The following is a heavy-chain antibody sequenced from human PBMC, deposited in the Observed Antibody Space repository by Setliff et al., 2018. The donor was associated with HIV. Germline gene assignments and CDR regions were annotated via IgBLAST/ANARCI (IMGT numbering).Heavy chain of an antibody. Sequence: ASVKVSCKASGYTVTDYYMHWVRQAPGQGLEWMGWTNPNSGGTKSAQTFQGRVTMTRDTSINTAYMDLSRLRSDDTAIYYCARDKLEETAESLWGPMKNDAFDVWGPGTLVTVSS. CDR3: ARDKLEETAESLWGPMKNDAFDV. D-gene: IGHD2-21*01. CDR2: TNPNSGGT. CDR1: GYTVTDYY. J-gene: IGHJ3*01. V-gene: IGHV1-2*02.